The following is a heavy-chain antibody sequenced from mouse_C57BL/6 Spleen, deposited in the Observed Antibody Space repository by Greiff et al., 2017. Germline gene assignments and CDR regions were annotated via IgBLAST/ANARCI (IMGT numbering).Heavy chain of an antibody. CDR2: FYPGSGSI. V-gene: IGHV1-62-2*01. CDR3: ARHEEAVYGSGYFDV. D-gene: IGHD2-2*01. Sequence: QVQLKESCAELAKPGASLTVFCLASGYTFTEYTIHWVKQRSGQGLEWIGWFYPGSGSITYNEKFKDKATLTADKSSSTVYMELSRLTSEDSAVYFCARHEEAVYGSGYFDVWCTGTTITV. CDR1: GYTFTEYT. J-gene: IGHJ1*03.